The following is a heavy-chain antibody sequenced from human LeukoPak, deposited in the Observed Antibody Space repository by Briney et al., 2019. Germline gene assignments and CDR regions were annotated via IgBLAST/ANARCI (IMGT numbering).Heavy chain of an antibody. CDR2: ISWQSRTR. CDR1: GFTFSSYW. V-gene: IGHV3-74*03. D-gene: IGHD3-3*01. Sequence: GGSLRLSCAASGFTFSSYWMHWVRQAPGKGLVWVSGISWQSRTRKYADSVRGRFTISRDNAKNSLYLQMNSLKLEDTALYYCVKDRDFWSGLDVWGQGTMVTVS. J-gene: IGHJ6*02. CDR3: VKDRDFWSGLDV.